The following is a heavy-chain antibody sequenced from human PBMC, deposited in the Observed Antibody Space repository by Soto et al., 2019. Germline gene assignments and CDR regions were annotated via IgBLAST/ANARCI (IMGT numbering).Heavy chain of an antibody. CDR2: IYPGDSDT. V-gene: IGHV5-51*01. CDR1: GYRVSSYW. Sequence: PGEAVQSSYKGCGYRVSSYWSNWMRQITGKGLEWMGIIYPGDSDTRYSPSFQGQVTISADKSISTAYLQWSSLKASDTAMYYCARTSAAGKYYYGMDVWGQGTTVTVSS. J-gene: IGHJ6*02. D-gene: IGHD6-13*01. CDR3: ARTSAAGKYYYGMDV.